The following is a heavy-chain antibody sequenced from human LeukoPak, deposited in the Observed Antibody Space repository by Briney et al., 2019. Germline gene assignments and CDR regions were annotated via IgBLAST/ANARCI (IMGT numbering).Heavy chain of an antibody. V-gene: IGHV4-59*11. CDR1: GASISTHY. Sequence: SETLSLTCTVSGASISTHYWSWIRQPPEKGPEWIGDFYFSGSTNYNPSLKSRATISGDTSKNQFSLNLRSVTAADTAVYYCARAGAIAAVHLDLDHWGRGTQVTVSS. J-gene: IGHJ4*02. D-gene: IGHD6-13*01. CDR2: FYFSGST. CDR3: ARAGAIAAVHLDLDH.